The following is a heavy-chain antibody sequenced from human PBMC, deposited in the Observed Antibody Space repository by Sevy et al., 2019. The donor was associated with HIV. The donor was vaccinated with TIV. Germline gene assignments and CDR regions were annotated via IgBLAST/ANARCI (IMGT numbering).Heavy chain of an antibody. CDR1: GFTFNTYA. CDR3: AKNLRGKYLEGYFDY. Sequence: GSLILSCTASGFTFNTYAMSWVRRAPGKGLEWVSAIGSGGTTYYVDSVKGRFTISRDNSKTTLYLQMNSLRVDDTAVYYCAKNLRGKYLEGYFDYWGQGILVTVSS. D-gene: IGHD1-20*01. V-gene: IGHV3-23*01. J-gene: IGHJ4*02. CDR2: IGSGGTT.